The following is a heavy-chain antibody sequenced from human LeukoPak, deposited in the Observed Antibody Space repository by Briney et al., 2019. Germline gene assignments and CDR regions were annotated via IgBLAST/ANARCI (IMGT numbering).Heavy chain of an antibody. V-gene: IGHV3-23*01. J-gene: IGHJ5*02. D-gene: IGHD2-2*01. CDR3: AKGYCSSTSCYVFDP. Sequence: HSGGSLRLSCAASGFTFSSYGMSWVRQAPGKGLEWVSAISGSGGSTYYADSVKGRFTISRDNSKNTLYLQMNSLRAEDTAVYYCAKGYCSSTSCYVFDPWGQGTLVTVSS. CDR1: GFTFSSYG. CDR2: ISGSGGST.